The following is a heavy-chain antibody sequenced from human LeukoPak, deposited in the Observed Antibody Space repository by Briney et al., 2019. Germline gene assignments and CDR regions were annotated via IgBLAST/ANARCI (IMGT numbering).Heavy chain of an antibody. CDR1: GLTFSSYW. J-gene: IGHJ1*01. CDR2: IKSDGKT. CDR3: ARAPSDIGGYYPEYFRH. Sequence: RGSLRLSCAASGLTFSSYWMHWDRQAPGKGLVWVSRIKSDGKTNYADSVKGRFTISRDNAKDTVSLHINSLRAEDTGVYYCARAPSDIGGYYPEYFRHWGQGTLVTVSS. V-gene: IGHV3-74*01. D-gene: IGHD3-22*01.